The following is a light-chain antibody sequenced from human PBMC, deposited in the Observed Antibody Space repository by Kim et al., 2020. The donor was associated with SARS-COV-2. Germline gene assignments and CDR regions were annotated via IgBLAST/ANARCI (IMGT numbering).Light chain of an antibody. J-gene: IGLJ3*02. Sequence: KPVTISFTRSSGGIASNYVQWYQQRPGSAPPTVIYEDNQRPSGVPDRFSGSIDSSSNSASLTISGLKTEDEADYYCQSYDSSNQRVFGGGTQLTVL. CDR1: SGGIASNY. CDR3: QSYDSSNQRV. CDR2: EDN. V-gene: IGLV6-57*03.